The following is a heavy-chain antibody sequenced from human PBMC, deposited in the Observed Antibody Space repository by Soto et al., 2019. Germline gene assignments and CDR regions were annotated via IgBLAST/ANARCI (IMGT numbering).Heavy chain of an antibody. V-gene: IGHV4-34*01. J-gene: IGHJ5*02. CDR3: ARGEYDILTGRNWFDT. D-gene: IGHD3-9*01. Sequence: PSETLSLTCSFYVLSFIGYYCSLILQPPGKGLEWIGEINHSGSTNYKPSLKSRVTISVDTSKNQFSLKLSSVTAADTDLYYCARGEYDILTGRNWFDTWGKGPLV. CDR2: INHSGST. CDR1: VLSFIGYY.